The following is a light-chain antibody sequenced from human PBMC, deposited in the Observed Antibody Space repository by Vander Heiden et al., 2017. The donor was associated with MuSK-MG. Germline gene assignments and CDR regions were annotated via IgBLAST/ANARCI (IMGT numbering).Light chain of an antibody. CDR1: QSIVSY. V-gene: IGKV1-39*01. CDR3: QQSDSIPYT. J-gene: IGKJ2*01. Sequence: DIQMTQSPSSLSASVGDRVTITCRASQSIVSYLNWYQQKPGKAPKLLIYAASSLQSGVPSRFSGRGSGTDFTLTISSLQPEDFATYHCQQSDSIPYTFGQGTKLEIK. CDR2: AAS.